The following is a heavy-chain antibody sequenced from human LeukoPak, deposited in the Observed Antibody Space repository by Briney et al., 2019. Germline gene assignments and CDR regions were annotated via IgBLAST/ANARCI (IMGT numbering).Heavy chain of an antibody. CDR1: GFTFSSYG. CDR2: ISYDGSNK. CDR3: AKNYGSGSYLGDY. Sequence: PGGSLRLSCAASGFTFSSYGMHWVRQAPGKGLEWVAVISYDGSNKYYADSVKGRFTISRDNSKNTLYLQMNSLRAEDMAVSYCAKNYGSGSYLGDYWGKGTLVTVSS. V-gene: IGHV3-30*18. D-gene: IGHD3-10*01. J-gene: IGHJ4*02.